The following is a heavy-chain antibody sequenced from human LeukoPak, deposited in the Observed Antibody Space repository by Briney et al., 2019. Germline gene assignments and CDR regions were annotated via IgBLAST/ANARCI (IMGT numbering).Heavy chain of an antibody. D-gene: IGHD5-18*01. V-gene: IGHV4-39*07. J-gene: IGHJ3*02. Sequence: SETLSLTCTVSGGSISSSSYYWGWIRQPPGKGLEWIGSICYSGSTYYNPSLKSRVTISVDTSKNQFSLKLSSVTAADTAVYYCARDLGTAMVPHDAFDIWGQGTMVTVSS. CDR1: GGSISSSSYY. CDR3: ARDLGTAMVPHDAFDI. CDR2: ICYSGST.